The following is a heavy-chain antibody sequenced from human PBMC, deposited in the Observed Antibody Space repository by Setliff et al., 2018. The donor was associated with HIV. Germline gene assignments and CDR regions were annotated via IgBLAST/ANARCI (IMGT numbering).Heavy chain of an antibody. CDR3: VRHLSEMAMVDH. Sequence: PSETLSLTCTVSGGSISSDDYYWNWIRQPPGKGLEWIGYITYSGSAYYNPSLKSRVTITMDTSKNQFSLKLSSVTAADTAVYSCVRHLSEMAMVDHWGQGTLVTVSS. CDR2: ITYSGSA. J-gene: IGHJ4*02. V-gene: IGHV4-30-4*08. CDR1: GGSISSDDYY.